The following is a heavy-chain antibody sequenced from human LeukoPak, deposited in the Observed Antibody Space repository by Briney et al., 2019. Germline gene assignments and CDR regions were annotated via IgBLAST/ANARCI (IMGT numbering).Heavy chain of an antibody. D-gene: IGHD3-22*01. CDR1: GFTSSSYA. Sequence: GGSLRLSCAASGFTSSSYAMSWVRQAPGKGLEWVSAISGSGGSTYYADSVKGRFTISRDNSKNTLYLQMNSLRAEDTAVYYCAKDRQLTYYDSSGCFDYWGQGTLVTVSS. CDR3: AKDRQLTYYDSSGCFDY. J-gene: IGHJ4*02. V-gene: IGHV3-23*01. CDR2: ISGSGGST.